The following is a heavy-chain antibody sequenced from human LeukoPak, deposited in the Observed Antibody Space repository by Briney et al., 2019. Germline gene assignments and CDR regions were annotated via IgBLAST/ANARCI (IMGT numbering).Heavy chain of an antibody. CDR3: ARDRAYDSSGYYSFDY. J-gene: IGHJ4*02. CDR2: ISSSSSYI. V-gene: IGHV3-21*01. D-gene: IGHD3-22*01. Sequence: PGGSLRLSCAASGFTFSSYSMNWVRQAPGKRLEWVSSISSSSSYIYYADSVKGRFTISRDNAKNSLYLQMNSLRAEDTAVYYCARDRAYDSSGYYSFDYWGQGTMVTVSS. CDR1: GFTFSSYS.